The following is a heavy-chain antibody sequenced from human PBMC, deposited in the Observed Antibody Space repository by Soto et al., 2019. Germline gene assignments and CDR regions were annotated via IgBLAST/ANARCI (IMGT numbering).Heavy chain of an antibody. V-gene: IGHV1-46*01. J-gene: IGHJ6*04. CDR3: ARDPPLVYYYYGMAV. CDR2: INPSGGST. CDR1: GYTFTSYY. Sequence: GTSVKVSCKASGYTFTSYYMHWVRQAPGQGLEWMGIINPSGGSTSYAQKFQGRVAMTRDTSTSTVYMELSSLRSEDTAVYYCARDPPLVYYYYGMAVWGKGTALTVSS. D-gene: IGHD6-6*01.